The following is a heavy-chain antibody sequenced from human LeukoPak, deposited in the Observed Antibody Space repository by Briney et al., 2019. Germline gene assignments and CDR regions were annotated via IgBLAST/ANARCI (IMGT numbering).Heavy chain of an antibody. CDR2: IWYDGSNK. D-gene: IGHD5-12*01. J-gene: IGHJ4*02. CDR3: ARDGGVATRTPGFDY. Sequence: GGSLRLSCAASGFTFSSYGMHWVRQAPGKGLEWVAVIWYDGSNKYYADSVKGRFTISRDNSKNTLYPQMNSLRAEDTAVYYCARDGGVATRTPGFDYWGQGTLVTVSS. CDR1: GFTFSSYG. V-gene: IGHV3-33*01.